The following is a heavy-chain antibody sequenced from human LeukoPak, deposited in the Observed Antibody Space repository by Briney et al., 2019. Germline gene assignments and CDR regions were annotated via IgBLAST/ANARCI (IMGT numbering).Heavy chain of an antibody. CDR1: GGAISGYY. CDR2: IYNSGST. D-gene: IGHD4-23*01. J-gene: IGHJ5*02. Sequence: PSETLSLTCTVSGGAISGYYWSRIRQPPGKGLEWIGYIYNSGSTNYNPSLKSRVTISVDTSKNQFSLNLNTVTAADTAVYYCAREPTPNWFDRWGQGTLVTVSS. V-gene: IGHV4-59*01. CDR3: AREPTPNWFDR.